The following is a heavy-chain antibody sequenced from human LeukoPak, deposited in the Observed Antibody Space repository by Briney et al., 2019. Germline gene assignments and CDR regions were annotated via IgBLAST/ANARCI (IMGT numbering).Heavy chain of an antibody. CDR1: GYTFTGYY. J-gene: IGHJ4*02. CDR2: INPKTGGT. Sequence: ASVKVSCKTSGYTFTGYYMHWVRQAPGQEPEWMGWINPKTGGTNYAQKFHGRVTMTRDTSVSTAYMELSSLRSDDTAVYYCAPSGSSDYYFDYWGQGTLVTVSS. D-gene: IGHD1-26*01. V-gene: IGHV1-2*02. CDR3: APSGSSDYYFDY.